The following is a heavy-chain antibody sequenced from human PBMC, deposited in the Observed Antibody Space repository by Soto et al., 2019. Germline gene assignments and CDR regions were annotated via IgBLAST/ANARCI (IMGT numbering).Heavy chain of an antibody. CDR1: VFNNHNYD. D-gene: IGHD6-13*01. J-gene: IGHJ4*02. Sequence: SLRLSCAASVFNNHNYDMRWVRQTPVQGLEWVTSISRPSRNKNYVDSVKGRLTISRGTSKNILYLQMNSLKTEDTTVLYCSTVDSSDWYGGYHFDYWGRGTLVSFS. CDR3: STVDSSDWYGGYHFDY. CDR2: ISRPSRNK. V-gene: IGHV3-23*01.